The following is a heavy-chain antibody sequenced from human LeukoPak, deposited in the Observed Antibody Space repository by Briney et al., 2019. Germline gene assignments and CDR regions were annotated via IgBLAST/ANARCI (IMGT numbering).Heavy chain of an antibody. CDR2: IYTSGST. V-gene: IGHV4-61*02. D-gene: IGHD3-3*01. J-gene: IGHJ4*02. CDR3: ARDVYDFSGGYYD. CDR1: GGSISSGAYY. Sequence: SQTPSLTCTVSGGSISSGAYYYNWIRQPAGKGLEWIGRIYTSGSTNYNPSLKSRLTISVDTSKNQFSLKLSSVTAADTAVYYCARDVYDFSGGYYDWGPGTLVTVSS.